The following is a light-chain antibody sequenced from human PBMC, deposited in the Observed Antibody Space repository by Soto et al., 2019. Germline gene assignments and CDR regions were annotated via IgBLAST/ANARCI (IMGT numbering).Light chain of an antibody. Sequence: DIQVTQSPSSLSASVGDRVTITCLASQGIGNYLAWYQQKPGEVPNLLIYAASTLQSGVPSRFSGSGSGTDFTLTISSLQPEDVATYYCQKYNSVPLTFGPGTKVDIK. CDR2: AAS. V-gene: IGKV1-27*01. CDR3: QKYNSVPLT. J-gene: IGKJ3*01. CDR1: QGIGNY.